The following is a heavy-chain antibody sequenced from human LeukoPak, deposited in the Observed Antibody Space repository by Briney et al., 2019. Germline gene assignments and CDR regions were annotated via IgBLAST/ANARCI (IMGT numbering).Heavy chain of an antibody. CDR1: GGSISSSSYY. J-gene: IGHJ3*02. Sequence: PSETLSLTCTVSGGSISSSSYYWGWIRQPPGKGLEWIGRIYASGSTNYKPSLKSRLTMSLDTSKNQFSLKLTSVTAADTAVYCARGPASSGGLPPGAFDIWGQGTMVTVSS. D-gene: IGHD6-25*01. CDR3: ARGPASSGGLPPGAFDI. V-gene: IGHV4-39*07. CDR2: IYASGST.